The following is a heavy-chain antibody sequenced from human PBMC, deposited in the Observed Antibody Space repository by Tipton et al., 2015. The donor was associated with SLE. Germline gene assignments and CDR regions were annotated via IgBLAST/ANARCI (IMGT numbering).Heavy chain of an antibody. CDR2: ISYDGSNK. V-gene: IGHV3-30*04. J-gene: IGHJ3*02. CDR1: GFTFSSYA. CDR3: ARAYDAFDI. Sequence: LSLTCAASGFTFSSYAMHWVRQAPGKGLEWVAVISYDGSNKYYADSVKGRFTISRDNSKNTLYLQMNSLRAEDTAVYYCARAYDAFDIWGQGTMVTVSS.